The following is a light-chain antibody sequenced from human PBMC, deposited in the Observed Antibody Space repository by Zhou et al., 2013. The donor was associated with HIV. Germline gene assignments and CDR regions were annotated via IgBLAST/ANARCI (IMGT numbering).Light chain of an antibody. CDR1: RGVGNY. CDR3: HQYGGAPLA. J-gene: IGKJ2*01. CDR2: AAS. Sequence: DIQMTQSPSSLSASVGDRVTISCRASRGVGNYLAWYQHKPGRAPNLLIYAASTLQSGVPSRFSGSGFGTDFTLTINSLQPEDFAVYYCHQYGGAPLAFGQGTKLEIK. V-gene: IGKV1-27*01.